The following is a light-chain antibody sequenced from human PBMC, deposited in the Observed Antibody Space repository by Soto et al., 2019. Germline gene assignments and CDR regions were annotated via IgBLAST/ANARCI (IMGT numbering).Light chain of an antibody. Sequence: QSVLTQPPSASGTPGQRVTISCSGSSSNIGRNTVNWYQHLPGTAPKLLIYSNNQRPSGVPDRFSGSKSGTSASLTISGLQSEDEADYYCAAWDDSLNGLFGGGTKLTVL. J-gene: IGLJ3*02. CDR3: AAWDDSLNGL. CDR1: SSNIGRNT. V-gene: IGLV1-44*01. CDR2: SNN.